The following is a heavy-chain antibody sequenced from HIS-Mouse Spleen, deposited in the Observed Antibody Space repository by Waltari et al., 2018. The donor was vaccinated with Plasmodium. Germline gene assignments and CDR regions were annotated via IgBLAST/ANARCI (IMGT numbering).Heavy chain of an antibody. V-gene: IGHV1-18*01. CDR3: ARGSAGDAFDI. Sequence: QVQLVQSGTEVKEPGASVTVSCKASGYSFTSYGTSWVRQAPGQGLAWMGWISPYNGNTNFAQKLQGRVTMTTDTSTSTAYMELRSLRSDDTAVYYCARGSAGDAFDIWGQGTMVTVSS. CDR1: GYSFTSYG. D-gene: IGHD6-19*01. CDR2: ISPYNGNT. J-gene: IGHJ3*02.